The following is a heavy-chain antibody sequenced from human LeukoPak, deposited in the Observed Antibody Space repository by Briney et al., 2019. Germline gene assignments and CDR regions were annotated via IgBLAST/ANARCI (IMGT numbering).Heavy chain of an antibody. CDR1: GFTFSSYW. CDR3: ASTIVVVNQSDY. Sequence: PGGSLRLSCAASGFTFSSYWMSWVRQAPGKGLEWVANIKQDGSEKYYVDSVKGRFTISRDNAKNSLYLQMNSLRAEDRAVYYHASTIVVVNQSDYWGQGTLVTVSS. J-gene: IGHJ4*02. D-gene: IGHD3-22*01. CDR2: IKQDGSEK. V-gene: IGHV3-7*01.